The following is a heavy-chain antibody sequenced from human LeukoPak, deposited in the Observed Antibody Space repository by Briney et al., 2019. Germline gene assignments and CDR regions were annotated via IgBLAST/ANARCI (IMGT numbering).Heavy chain of an antibody. V-gene: IGHV3-7*03. Sequence: PGGSLRLSCAASGFTFSTYWMTWVRQAPGKGLQWVANIKQDGSERYYVDSVKGRFTISRDNAKNSLYLQMNSLRAEDTAVYYCARDSYSSGWYGTRFDYWGQGTLVTVSS. CDR1: GFTFSTYW. J-gene: IGHJ4*02. CDR3: ARDSYSSGWYGTRFDY. CDR2: IKQDGSER. D-gene: IGHD6-19*01.